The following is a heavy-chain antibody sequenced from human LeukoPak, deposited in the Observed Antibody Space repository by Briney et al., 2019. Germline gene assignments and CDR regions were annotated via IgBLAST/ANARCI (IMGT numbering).Heavy chain of an antibody. CDR2: IIPIFGTA. CDR3: ARARAAGYYYYYYMDV. D-gene: IGHD6-13*01. Sequence: ASVKVSCKAFGGTFSSYAISWVRQAPGQGLEWMGGIIPIFGTANYAQKFQGRVTITTDESTSTAYMELSSLRSEDTAVYYCARARAAGYYYYYYMDVWGKGTTVTVSS. J-gene: IGHJ6*03. V-gene: IGHV1-69*05. CDR1: GGTFSSYA.